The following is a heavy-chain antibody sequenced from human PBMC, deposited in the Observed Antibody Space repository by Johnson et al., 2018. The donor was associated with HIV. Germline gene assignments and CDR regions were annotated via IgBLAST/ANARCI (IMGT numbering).Heavy chain of an antibody. J-gene: IGHJ3*02. CDR1: GFTFSSYA. CDR2: ISYDGSNK. CDR3: AEGNHGI. V-gene: IGHV3-30*04. D-gene: IGHD2/OR15-2a*01. Sequence: QVQLVESGGGVVQPGRSLRLSCAASGFTFSSYAMHWVRQAPGKALEWVAVISYDGSNKYYADSVKGRFTISRDNSKNTLYLQLNSLRDEDTAVYYCAEGNHGIWGQGTMVTVSS.